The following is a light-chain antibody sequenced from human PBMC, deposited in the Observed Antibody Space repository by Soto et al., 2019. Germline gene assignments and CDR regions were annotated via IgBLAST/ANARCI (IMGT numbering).Light chain of an antibody. CDR2: AAS. V-gene: IGKV1-39*01. Sequence: DIQMTQSPSPLSASVGDSVTITCRASQTIQTYLNWYRHKPGRAPELLIYAASRLQTGVPSRFSGSGSGTYSILSISNLRPEDFATYYCQQTYSTPGTFGQGTKVEVK. J-gene: IGKJ1*01. CDR1: QTIQTY. CDR3: QQTYSTPGT.